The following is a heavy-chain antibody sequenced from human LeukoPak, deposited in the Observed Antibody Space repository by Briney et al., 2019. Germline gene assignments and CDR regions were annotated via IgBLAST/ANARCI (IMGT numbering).Heavy chain of an antibody. CDR1: GYTFSNGW. Sequence: GGSLRLPCAVSGYTFSNGWMNWVRQAPGKGLEWVGRIKSKPDGGTTDYAAPVKGRFTVSRDDSKNTVYLQMNSLKTEDTAVYYCVTGGYYFVYWGQGTLVTVSS. CDR3: VTGGYYFVY. CDR2: IKSKPDGGTT. V-gene: IGHV3-15*01. J-gene: IGHJ4*02.